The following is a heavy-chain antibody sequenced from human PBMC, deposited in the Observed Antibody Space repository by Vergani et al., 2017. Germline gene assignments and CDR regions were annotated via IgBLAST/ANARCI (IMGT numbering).Heavy chain of an antibody. CDR2: INHSGST. Sequence: QVQLQQWGAGLLKPSETLSLTCAVYGGSFSGYYWSWIRQPPGKGLEWIGEINHSGSTNYNPSLKSRVTISVDTSKNQFSLKLSSVTAADTAVYYCARGRGYCSSTSCYRRGEGSYYFDYWGQGTLVTVSS. J-gene: IGHJ4*02. CDR3: ARGRGYCSSTSCYRRGEGSYYFDY. V-gene: IGHV4-34*01. CDR1: GGSFSGYY. D-gene: IGHD2-2*01.